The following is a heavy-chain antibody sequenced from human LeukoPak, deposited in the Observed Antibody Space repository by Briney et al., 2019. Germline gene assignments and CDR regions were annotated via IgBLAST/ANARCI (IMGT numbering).Heavy chain of an antibody. CDR2: ISGSGGST. CDR1: GVTFRDYA. V-gene: IGHV3-23*01. CDR3: VKGGQRYDFWRFDY. D-gene: IGHD3-3*01. Sequence: GGSLTLSCAASGVTFRDYAMNWVRLAPGTGLQWVSSISGSGGSTYYADSVKGRFSISRDNSKNTLSLQMNSLRAEDTALYYCVKGGQRYDFWRFDYWGQGTVVTVSS. J-gene: IGHJ4*02.